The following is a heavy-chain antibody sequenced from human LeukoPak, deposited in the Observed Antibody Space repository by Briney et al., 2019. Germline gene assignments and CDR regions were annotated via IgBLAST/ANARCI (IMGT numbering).Heavy chain of an antibody. CDR2: IWYDGSNK. D-gene: IGHD3-22*01. Sequence: GGSLRLSCAASGFTFSSYGMHWVRQAPGKGLEWVAVIWYDGSNKYYADSVKGRFTISRDNSKNTLYLQMNSLRAEDTAVYYCARDSGYYYDSSGLDYWGQGTLVTVSS. CDR1: GFTFSSYG. V-gene: IGHV3-33*01. CDR3: ARDSGYYYDSSGLDY. J-gene: IGHJ4*02.